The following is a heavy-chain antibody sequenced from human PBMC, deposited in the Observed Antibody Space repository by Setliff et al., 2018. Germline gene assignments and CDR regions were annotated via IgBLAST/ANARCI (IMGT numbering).Heavy chain of an antibody. J-gene: IGHJ4*02. CDR3: RLANCSTNCEEALDY. CDR1: GGSLSSFY. D-gene: IGHD2-2*01. Sequence: SETLSLTCTVSGGSLSSFYWSWIRQSPGRGLDWIGYIDHSGGTSYNPSFESRVAISADRSNHQVFLKLTSVTAADTAVYYFRLANCSTNCEEALDYWSQGTLVTVSS. CDR2: IDHSGGT. V-gene: IGHV4-59*01.